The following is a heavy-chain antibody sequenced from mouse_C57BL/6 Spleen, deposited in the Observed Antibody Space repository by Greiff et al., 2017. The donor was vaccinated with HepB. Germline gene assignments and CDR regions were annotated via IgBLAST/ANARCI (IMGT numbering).Heavy chain of an antibody. CDR2: INPSNGGT. V-gene: IGHV1-53*01. CDR1: GYTFTSYW. J-gene: IGHJ2*01. Sequence: VQLQQPGTELVKPGASVKLSCKASGYTFTSYWMHWVKQRPGQGLEWIGNINPSNGGTNYNEKFKSKATLTVDKSSSTAYMQLSSLTSEDSAVYYCARGDYDYGFYFDDWGQGTTLTVSS. CDR3: ARGDYDYGFYFDD. D-gene: IGHD2-4*01.